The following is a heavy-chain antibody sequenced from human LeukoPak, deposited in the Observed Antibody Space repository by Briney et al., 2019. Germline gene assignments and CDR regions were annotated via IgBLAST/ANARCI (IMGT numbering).Heavy chain of an antibody. D-gene: IGHD4-17*01. Sequence: SETLSLTCTVSGDPINSYYWSWIRQPPGKGLEWIGYMYYSGSTNYNPSLKNRVTISVDTSKNQFSLKLSSVTAADTAVYYCASGSSTVKFYYGIDVWGRGTTVTVSS. J-gene: IGHJ6*02. CDR1: GDPINSYY. CDR3: ASGSSTVKFYYGIDV. CDR2: MYYSGST. V-gene: IGHV4-59*01.